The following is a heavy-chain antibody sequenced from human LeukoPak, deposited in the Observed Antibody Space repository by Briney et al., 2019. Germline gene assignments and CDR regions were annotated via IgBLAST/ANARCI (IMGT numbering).Heavy chain of an antibody. D-gene: IGHD6-19*01. CDR2: INPNSGGT. CDR1: GYTXTGYY. J-gene: IGHJ4*02. V-gene: IGHV1-2*02. Sequence: GASVKVSCKASGYTXTGYYMHWVRQAPGQGLEWMGWINPNSGGTNYTQRFQGRVTMTRDTSISTAYMELSRLRSDDTAVYYCAREEPVAATGPDYWGQGTLVTVSS. CDR3: AREEPVAATGPDY.